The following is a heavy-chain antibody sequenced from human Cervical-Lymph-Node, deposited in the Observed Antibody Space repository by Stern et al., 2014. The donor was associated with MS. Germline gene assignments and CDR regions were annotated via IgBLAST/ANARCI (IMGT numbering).Heavy chain of an antibody. J-gene: IGHJ6*02. CDR2: ITPYNGDS. CDR3: VRSALHDDSGASNMDV. CDR1: GYTFTYRY. D-gene: IGHD1-1*01. Sequence: VQLVESGAEVKKTGSSVKISCKASGYTFTYRYLHWVRQAPGQALEWMGWITPYNGDSNYAQRFQGRVLVSREMSLRAMYMELTGLTSDDTAIYYCVRSALHDDSGASNMDVWGPGTTVTVSS. V-gene: IGHV1-45*02.